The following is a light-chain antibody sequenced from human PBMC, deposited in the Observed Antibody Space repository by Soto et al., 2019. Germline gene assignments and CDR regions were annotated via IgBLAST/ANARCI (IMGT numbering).Light chain of an antibody. V-gene: IGLV1-47*01. CDR3: AAWDDSLSGYV. CDR1: SSNIGNHY. Sequence: QSVLTQPPSASGTPGQRVTISCSGSSSNIGNHYVYWYQHLPGTAPKLLIYRNNQRPSWVPDRFSGSHSGTSGSLAISGLRSEDEADYYCAAWDDSLSGYVFGTGTKLTVL. CDR2: RNN. J-gene: IGLJ1*01.